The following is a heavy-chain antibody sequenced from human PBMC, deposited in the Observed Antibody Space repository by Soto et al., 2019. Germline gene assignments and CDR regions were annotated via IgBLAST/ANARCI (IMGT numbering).Heavy chain of an antibody. J-gene: IGHJ4*02. CDR3: AKIVRYLYGYFDY. CDR1: GFTFDDYA. CDR2: ISWNSGII. D-gene: IGHD5-18*01. V-gene: IGHV3-9*01. Sequence: EVQLVESGGGLVQPGRSLRLSCAASGFTFDDYAMHWVRQAPGKGLEWVSGISWNSGIIGYADSVKGRFTISRDNAKNSLYLQMNSLRAEDTALYYCAKIVRYLYGYFDYWAQGTLVTVSS.